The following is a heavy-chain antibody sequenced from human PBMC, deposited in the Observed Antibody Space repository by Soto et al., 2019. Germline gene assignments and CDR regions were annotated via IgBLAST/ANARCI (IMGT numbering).Heavy chain of an antibody. CDR3: ARWGDFWSVYKPPEPNYYYSGMDV. J-gene: IGHJ6*02. CDR2: IFYSGST. V-gene: IGHV4-59*01. D-gene: IGHD3-3*01. CDR1: GGSISNYY. Sequence: SQTMSLTCTVAGGSISNYYWSWIRQPPRKGLEWIGYIFYSGSTNYNPSLKSRVTISVDTSKNQFSLKLSSVTAADTAVYYCARWGDFWSVYKPPEPNYYYSGMDVWGQGTTVTVSS.